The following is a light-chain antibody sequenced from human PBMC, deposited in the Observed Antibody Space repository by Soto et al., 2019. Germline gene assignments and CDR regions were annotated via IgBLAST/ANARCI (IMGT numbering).Light chain of an antibody. J-gene: IGKJ1*01. CDR3: QQYKAMPWT. Sequence: EIVLAQSPATLSVSPGERVTLSCRATQAIGSNLAWYLQRPGQAPRLLMYGGSTRATDVPPRFSGSGSGTEFTLTITGLQSEDFAIYLCQQYKAMPWTFGHGTRLEI. CDR2: GGS. CDR1: QAIGSN. V-gene: IGKV3-15*01.